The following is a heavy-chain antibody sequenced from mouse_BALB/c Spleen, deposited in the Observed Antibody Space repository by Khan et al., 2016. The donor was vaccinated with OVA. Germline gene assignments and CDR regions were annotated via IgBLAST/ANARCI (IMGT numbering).Heavy chain of an antibody. CDR1: GFNIKDTY. CDR3: ARRLIATGAWFAY. V-gene: IGHV14-3*02. CDR2: IDPANGNT. Sequence: EVQLQESGAELVKPGASVKLSCTASGFNIKDTYMHWVKQRPEQGLEWIGRIDPANGNTKYDPKFQGKATLTTDTSSNTAYLQLSSLTSEDTAVYYCARRLIATGAWFAYWGQGTLVTVSA. J-gene: IGHJ3*01. D-gene: IGHD2-4*01.